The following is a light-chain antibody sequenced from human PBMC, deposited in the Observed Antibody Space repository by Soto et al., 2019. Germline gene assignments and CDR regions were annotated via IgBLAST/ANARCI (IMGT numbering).Light chain of an antibody. CDR3: QQSYSTPRT. V-gene: IGKV1-39*01. CDR2: DAS. CDR1: QSISTW. Sequence: DIQMTQSPSTLSASVGDRVTITCRASQSISTWLASYQQKPGKAPKLPIYDASILENGVPSRFSGSGSGTDFTLTISSLQHEDFATYYCQQSYSTPRTFGQGTKVDIK. J-gene: IGKJ1*01.